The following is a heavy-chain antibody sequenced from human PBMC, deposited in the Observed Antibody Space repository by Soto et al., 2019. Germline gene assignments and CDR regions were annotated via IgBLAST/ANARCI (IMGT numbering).Heavy chain of an antibody. CDR3: ARVERGTVTTVVDAFDI. J-gene: IGHJ3*02. V-gene: IGHV4-34*01. CDR1: GGFVSSGTYY. CDR2: MSHSGGT. D-gene: IGHD1-1*01. Sequence: QVQLQQWGAGLLKPSETLSLTCAVYGGFVSSGTYYWSWIRQPPGKGLEWIGEMSHSGGTHFNPSLTGRVTISVDTSKNQFSLKMSSVTAADTALYYCARVERGTVTTVVDAFDIWGPGTMVTVSS.